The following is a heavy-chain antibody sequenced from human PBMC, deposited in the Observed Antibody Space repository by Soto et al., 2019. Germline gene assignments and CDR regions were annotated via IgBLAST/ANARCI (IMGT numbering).Heavy chain of an antibody. J-gene: IGHJ4*02. CDR3: ASNSYGYTFYDY. Sequence: SETLSLTCAVSGDSTPRISHNWPWVRQPPGKGLEWIGSVYFGGSTYYNPSLKRRLIISVDTSRNQFSLNLRSVTAADTAVYYCASNSYGYTFYDYWGQGTLVS. CDR1: GDSTPRISHN. D-gene: IGHD5-18*01. CDR2: VYFGGST. V-gene: IGHV4-39*01.